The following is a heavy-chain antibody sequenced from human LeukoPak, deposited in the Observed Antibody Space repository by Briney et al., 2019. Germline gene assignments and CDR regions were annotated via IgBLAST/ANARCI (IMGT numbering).Heavy chain of an antibody. CDR1: GFTFSSYS. V-gene: IGHV3-21*01. D-gene: IGHD3-9*01. Sequence: GWSLRLSCAASGFTFSSYSMNWVRQAPGKGLEWVSSISSSSSYIYYADSVKGRFTISRDNAKNSLYLQMNSLRAEDTAVYYCARGYFDWLGYFDYWGQGTLVTVSS. CDR3: ARGYFDWLGYFDY. J-gene: IGHJ4*02. CDR2: ISSSSSYI.